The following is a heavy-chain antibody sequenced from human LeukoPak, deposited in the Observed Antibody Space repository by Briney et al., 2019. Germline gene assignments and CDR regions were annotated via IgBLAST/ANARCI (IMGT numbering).Heavy chain of an antibody. Sequence: SETLSLTCAVYGGSFSGYYWSWIRQPPGKGLEWIGYIYNSGSTNYNPSLKSRVTISVDMSKNQFSLNLASVTAADTAVYYCARDLWAYCTRTSCFPIWGQGTLVAVSS. J-gene: IGHJ1*01. CDR2: IYNSGST. D-gene: IGHD2-2*01. CDR1: GGSFSGYY. CDR3: ARDLWAYCTRTSCFPI. V-gene: IGHV4-59*01.